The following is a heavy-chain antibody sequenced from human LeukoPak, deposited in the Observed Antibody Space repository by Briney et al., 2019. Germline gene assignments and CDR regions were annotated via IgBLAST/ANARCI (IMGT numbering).Heavy chain of an antibody. Sequence: PGGSLRPSCAAFGFTFTSYWMTWVRQAPGKGLEWVSYISSSGSTIYYADSVKGRFTISRDNAKNSLYLQMNSLRAEDTAVYYCAELGITMIGGVWGKGTTVTISS. CDR1: GFTFTSYW. CDR2: ISSSGSTI. CDR3: AELGITMIGGV. V-gene: IGHV3-48*04. J-gene: IGHJ6*04. D-gene: IGHD3-10*02.